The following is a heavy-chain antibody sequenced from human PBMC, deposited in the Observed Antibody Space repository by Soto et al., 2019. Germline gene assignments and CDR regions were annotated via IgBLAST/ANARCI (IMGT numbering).Heavy chain of an antibody. CDR3: ARWGTTGGLDV. J-gene: IGHJ1*01. Sequence: QVQLVESGGGVVQPGTSLRVSCVGSGFTFRSYVIHWVRQAPGKGLEWVALTSYDRSDKYYGDSVRGRFTISRDNSRNTVDLQMDNLRLEDTALYYCARWGTTGGLDVWGQGTLVSV. V-gene: IGHV3-30*19. CDR2: TSYDRSDK. CDR1: GFTFRSYV. D-gene: IGHD3-16*01.